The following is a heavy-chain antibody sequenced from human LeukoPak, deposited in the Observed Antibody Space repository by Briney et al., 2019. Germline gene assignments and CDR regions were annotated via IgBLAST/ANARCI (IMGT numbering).Heavy chain of an antibody. CDR3: ARAVLCTSCYKAEYYYYGMDV. CDR1: RFTFSNYG. Sequence: PGGSLRLSCAASRFTFSNYGVNWVRQAPGKGLEWVSYINSRSSTIYYADSVRGRFTISRDNAKNSLYLQMNSLKAEDTAIYYCARAVLCTSCYKAEYYYYGMDVWGQGTTVTVSS. CDR2: INSRSSTI. J-gene: IGHJ6*02. D-gene: IGHD2-2*02. V-gene: IGHV3-48*01.